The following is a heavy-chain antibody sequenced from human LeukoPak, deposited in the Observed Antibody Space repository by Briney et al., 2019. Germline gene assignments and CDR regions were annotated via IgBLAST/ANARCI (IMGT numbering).Heavy chain of an antibody. J-gene: IGHJ6*03. CDR1: GGSFSGYY. D-gene: IGHD2-8*01. CDR3: ASRLRMVYYYMDV. Sequence: SETLSLTCAVYGGSFSGYYWSWIRQPPGKGLEWIGEINHSGSTNYNPSLKSRVTISVDTSKNQFSLKLSSVTAADTAVYYCASRLRMVYYYMDVWGKGTTVTVSS. CDR2: INHSGST. V-gene: IGHV4-34*01.